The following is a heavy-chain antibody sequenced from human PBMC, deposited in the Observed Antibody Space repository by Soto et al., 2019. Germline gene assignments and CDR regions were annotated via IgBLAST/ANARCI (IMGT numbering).Heavy chain of an antibody. CDR2: ISGSGGST. CDR1: GFTFSSYA. V-gene: IGHV3-23*01. J-gene: IGHJ4*02. Sequence: GGSLRLSCAASGFTFSSYAMSWVRQAPGKGLEWVSAISGSGGSTYYADSVKGRFTISRDNSKNTLYLQMNSLRAEDTAVYYCAKGGDRYSSSWYSRGILKWGQGTLVTVSS. CDR3: AKGGDRYSSSWYSRGILK. D-gene: IGHD6-13*01.